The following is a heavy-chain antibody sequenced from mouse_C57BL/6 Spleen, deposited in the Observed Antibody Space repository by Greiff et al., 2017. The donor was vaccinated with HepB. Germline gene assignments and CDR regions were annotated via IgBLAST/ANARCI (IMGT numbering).Heavy chain of an antibody. CDR3: ARSTVTTGY. Sequence: VQLQQSGPELVKPGASVKISCKASGYTFTDYYMNWVKQSHGKSLEWIGDINPNNGGTSYNQKFKGKATLTVDKSSSTAYMELRSLTSEDSAVYYCARSTVTTGYWGQGTTLTVSS. D-gene: IGHD2-2*01. CDR1: GYTFTDYY. V-gene: IGHV1-26*01. CDR2: INPNNGGT. J-gene: IGHJ2*01.